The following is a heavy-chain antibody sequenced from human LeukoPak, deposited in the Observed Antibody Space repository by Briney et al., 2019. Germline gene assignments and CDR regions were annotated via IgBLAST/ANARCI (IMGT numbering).Heavy chain of an antibody. D-gene: IGHD3-10*01. J-gene: IGHJ3*02. CDR1: GGTFSSYA. CDR2: IIPILGIA. Sequence: ASVKVSCKASGGTFSSYAISWVRQAPGQGLEWMGRIIPILGIANYAQKFQGRVTITADKSTSTAYMELSSLRSEDTAVYYCARGQSMVRGVIMADAFDIWGQGTMVTVSS. V-gene: IGHV1-69*04. CDR3: ARGQSMVRGVIMADAFDI.